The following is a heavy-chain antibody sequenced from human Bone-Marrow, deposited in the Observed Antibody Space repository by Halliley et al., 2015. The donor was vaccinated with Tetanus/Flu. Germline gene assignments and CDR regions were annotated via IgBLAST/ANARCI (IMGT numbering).Heavy chain of an antibody. Sequence: TLSLTCAVSNGSISSNNWWNWVRQPPGKRLEWIGEIYHSGSTNYNPSLKSRVTISLDKSRSQFSLKLRSVTAADTAVYYCARARDNRKRRLQDRYHFDYWGQGTLVTVSS. CDR2: IYHSGST. CDR1: NGSISSNNW. J-gene: IGHJ4*02. D-gene: IGHD4-4*01. V-gene: IGHV4-4*02. CDR3: ARARDNRKRRLQDRYHFDY.